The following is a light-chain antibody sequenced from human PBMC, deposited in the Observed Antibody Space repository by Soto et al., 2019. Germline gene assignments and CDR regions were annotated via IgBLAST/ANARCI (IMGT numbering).Light chain of an antibody. CDR3: QQYYSPPLT. J-gene: IGKJ4*01. V-gene: IGKV4-1*01. Sequence: EIVMTQSPDSLAVSLGGRATINCKSSQSVLFSSNNQNYIAWFQQKSGQPPRLLIYWASTRESGVPDRFSGSGSGTDFTLTISRLQAEDVAVYFCQQYYSPPLTFGGGTKVEVQ. CDR2: WAS. CDR1: QSVLFSSNNQNY.